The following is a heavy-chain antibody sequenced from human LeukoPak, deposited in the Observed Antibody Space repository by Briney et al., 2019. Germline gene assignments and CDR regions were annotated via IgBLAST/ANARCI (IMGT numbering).Heavy chain of an antibody. CDR1: GYTFTCYY. Sequence: ASVKVSCKASGYTFTCYYMHWVRQAPGQGLEWMGWINPNSGGTNYAQKFQGWVTMTRDTSISTAYMELSRLRSDDTAVYYCARGSIVGATGPYDYWGQGTLVTVSS. V-gene: IGHV1-2*04. D-gene: IGHD1-26*01. CDR2: INPNSGGT. J-gene: IGHJ4*02. CDR3: ARGSIVGATGPYDY.